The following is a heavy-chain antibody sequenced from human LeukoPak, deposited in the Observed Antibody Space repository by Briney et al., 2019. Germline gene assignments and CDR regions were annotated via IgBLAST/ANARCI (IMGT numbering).Heavy chain of an antibody. Sequence: SETLSLTCAAYGGSFSGYYWSWIRQPPGKGLEWIGEINHSGSTNYNPSLKSRVTISVDTSKNQFSLKLSSVTAADTAVYYCARPHTSGWYFDLWGRGTLVTVSS. CDR2: INHSGST. CDR1: GGSFSGYY. J-gene: IGHJ2*01. CDR3: ARPHTSGWYFDL. V-gene: IGHV4-34*01.